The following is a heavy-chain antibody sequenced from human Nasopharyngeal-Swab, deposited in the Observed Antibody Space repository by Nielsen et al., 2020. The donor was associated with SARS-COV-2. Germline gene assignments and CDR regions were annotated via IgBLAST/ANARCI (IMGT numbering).Heavy chain of an antibody. D-gene: IGHD5-18*01. Sequence: GESLKISCAASGFTLSSYGMHWVRQAPGKGLEWVAVIWYDGSNKYYADSVKGRFTISRDNSKNTLYLQMNSLRAEDTAVYYCARDGYGFDYWGQGTLVTVSS. CDR2: IWYDGSNK. CDR1: GFTLSSYG. J-gene: IGHJ4*02. V-gene: IGHV3-33*01. CDR3: ARDGYGFDY.